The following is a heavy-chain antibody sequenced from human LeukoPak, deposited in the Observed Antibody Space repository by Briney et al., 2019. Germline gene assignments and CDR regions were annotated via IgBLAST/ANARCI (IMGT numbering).Heavy chain of an antibody. CDR3: ARDRVVRGGYWFDP. CDR1: GGSISSYY. D-gene: IGHD3-10*01. J-gene: IGHJ5*02. CDR2: IYYSGST. Sequence: SETLSLTCTVSGGSISSYYWSWIRQPPGKGLEWIGYIYYSGSTNYDPSLKSRVTISVDTSKNQFSLKLSSVTAADTAVYYCARDRVVRGGYWFDPWGQGTLVTVSS. V-gene: IGHV4-59*01.